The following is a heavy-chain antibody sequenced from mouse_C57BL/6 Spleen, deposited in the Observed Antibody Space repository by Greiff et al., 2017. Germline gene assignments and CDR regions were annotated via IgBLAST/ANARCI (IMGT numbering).Heavy chain of an antibody. Sequence: EVQLQESGPGLVKPSQSLSLTCSVTGYSITSGYYWNWIRQFPGNKLEWMGYISYDGSNNYNPSLKNRISITRDTSKNQFFLKLNSVTTEDTATYYCARDGLLPFDYWGQGTTLTVSS. V-gene: IGHV3-6*01. CDR1: GYSITSGYY. CDR3: ARDGLLPFDY. CDR2: ISYDGSN. J-gene: IGHJ2*01. D-gene: IGHD2-3*01.